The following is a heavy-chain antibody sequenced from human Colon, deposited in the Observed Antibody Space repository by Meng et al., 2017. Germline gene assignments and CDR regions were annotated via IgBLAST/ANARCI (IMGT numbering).Heavy chain of an antibody. J-gene: IGHJ4*02. CDR1: GFTFRNIY. V-gene: IGHV3-7*01. CDR2: IKTGGDEK. CDR3: LARSTDY. Sequence: GESLKISCAASGFTFRNIYMTWVRQAPGKGLEWVANIKTGGDEKHYVDSVRGRFTISRDNAENLLFLQMNSLRVEDTAVYYCLARSTDYWGQGILVTVSS.